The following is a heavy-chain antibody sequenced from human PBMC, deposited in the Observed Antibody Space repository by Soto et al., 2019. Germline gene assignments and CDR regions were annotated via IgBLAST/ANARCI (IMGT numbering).Heavy chain of an antibody. CDR2: IIPIFGTA. D-gene: IGHD6-6*01. CDR3: ARGYSSSSGWNYYGMDV. Sequence: SVKVCFKASGGTFISYAISWVRQAPGQGLEWMGGIIPIFGTANYAQKFQGRVTITADESTSTAYMELSSLRSEDTAVYYCARGYSSSSGWNYYGMDVWGQGTTVTVSS. CDR1: GGTFISYA. J-gene: IGHJ6*02. V-gene: IGHV1-69*13.